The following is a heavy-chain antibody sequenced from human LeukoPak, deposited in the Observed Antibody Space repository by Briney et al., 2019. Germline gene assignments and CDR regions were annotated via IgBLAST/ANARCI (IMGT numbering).Heavy chain of an antibody. CDR2: ISWNSGSI. CDR3: AKAPIAAAGTIRYHFDY. V-gene: IGHV3-9*03. CDR1: GFTFDDYA. J-gene: IGHJ4*02. D-gene: IGHD6-13*01. Sequence: PGGSLRLSCAASGFTFDDYAMHWVRQAPGKGLEWVSGISWNSGSIGYADSVKGRFTISRDNAKNSLYLQMNSLRAEDMALYYCAKAPIAAAGTIRYHFDYWGQGTLVTVSS.